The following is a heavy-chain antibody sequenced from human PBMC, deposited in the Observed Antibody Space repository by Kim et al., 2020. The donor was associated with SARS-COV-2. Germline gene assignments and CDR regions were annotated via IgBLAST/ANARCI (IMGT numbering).Heavy chain of an antibody. CDR1: GFTFSIYA. V-gene: IGHV3-30-3*01. CDR2: ISYDGDNK. J-gene: IGHJ4*02. D-gene: IGHD2-21*02. CDR3: ARDYGGNSGIDY. Sequence: GGSLRLSCAASGFTFSIYAMYWVRQAPGKGLEWVAVISYDGDNKYYADSVKGRFTISRDNSKNTLYLQMNSLRGEDTAVYFCARDYGGNSGIDYWGQGSLVTVSS.